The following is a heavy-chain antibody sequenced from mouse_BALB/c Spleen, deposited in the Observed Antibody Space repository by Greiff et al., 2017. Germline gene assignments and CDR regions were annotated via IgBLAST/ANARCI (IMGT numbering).Heavy chain of an antibody. CDR1: GFTFSSYA. J-gene: IGHJ3*01. V-gene: IGHV5-6-5*01. Sequence: EVQRVESGGGLVKPGGSLKLSCAASGFTFSSYAMSWVRQTPEKRLEWVASISSGGSTYYPDSVKGRFTISRDNARNILYLQMSSLRSEDTAMYYCALYYDYDSWFAYWGQGTLVTVSA. D-gene: IGHD2-4*01. CDR2: ISSGGST. CDR3: ALYYDYDSWFAY.